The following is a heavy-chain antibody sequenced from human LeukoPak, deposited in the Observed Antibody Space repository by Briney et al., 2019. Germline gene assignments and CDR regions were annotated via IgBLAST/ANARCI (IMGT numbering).Heavy chain of an antibody. Sequence: GGPLRLSCAASGFTFDDYAMHWVRHAPGKGLEWVSGISWNSGSIGYADSVKGRFTISRDNAKNSLYLQMNSLRAEDTALYYCAKDKDFDYYYGMDVWGQGTTVTVSS. CDR3: AKDKDFDYYYGMDV. D-gene: IGHD3-3*01. J-gene: IGHJ6*02. CDR2: ISWNSGSI. CDR1: GFTFDDYA. V-gene: IGHV3-9*01.